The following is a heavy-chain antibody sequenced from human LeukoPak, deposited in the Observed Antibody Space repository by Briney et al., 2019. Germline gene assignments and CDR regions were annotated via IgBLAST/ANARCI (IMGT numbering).Heavy chain of an antibody. CDR3: ARGEVYGSGKTDY. CDR2: ISYDGSNK. CDR1: GFTFSSYA. Sequence: GRSLRLSCAASGFTFSSYAMHWVRQAPGKGLEWVAVISYDGSNKYYADSVKGRFTISRDNSKNTLYLQMNSLRAEDTAVYYCARGEVYGSGKTDYWGQGTLVTVSS. D-gene: IGHD3-10*01. J-gene: IGHJ4*02. V-gene: IGHV3-30-3*01.